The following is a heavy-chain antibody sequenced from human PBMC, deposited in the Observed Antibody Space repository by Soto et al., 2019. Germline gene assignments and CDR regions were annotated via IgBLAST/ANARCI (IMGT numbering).Heavy chain of an antibody. CDR2: IIPILGIA. D-gene: IGHD2-15*01. J-gene: IGHJ6*02. Sequence: QVQLVQSGAEVKKPGSSVKVSCKASGGTFSSYTISWVRQAPGQGLEWMGRIIPILGIANYAQKFQGRVTMTADKSRSTADMELSSLRSEDTAVYYCARDRGYCSGGSCYSPVYYYYGMDVWGQGTTVTVSS. CDR3: ARDRGYCSGGSCYSPVYYYYGMDV. V-gene: IGHV1-69*08. CDR1: GGTFSSYT.